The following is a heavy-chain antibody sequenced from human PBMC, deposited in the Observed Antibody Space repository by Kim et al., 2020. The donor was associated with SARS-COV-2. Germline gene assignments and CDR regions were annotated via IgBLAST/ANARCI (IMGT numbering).Heavy chain of an antibody. CDR2: INPNSGGT. CDR1: GYTFTGYY. V-gene: IGHV1-2*02. D-gene: IGHD6-13*01. Sequence: ASVKVSCKASGYTFTGYYMHWVRQAPGQGLEWMGWINPNSGGTNYAQKFQGRVTMTRDTSISTAYMELSRLRSDDTAVYYCARGRPNLRDRGWGRSSSSWYGGAADWGQGTLVTVSS. CDR3: ARGRPNLRDRGWGRSSSSWYGGAAD. J-gene: IGHJ4*02.